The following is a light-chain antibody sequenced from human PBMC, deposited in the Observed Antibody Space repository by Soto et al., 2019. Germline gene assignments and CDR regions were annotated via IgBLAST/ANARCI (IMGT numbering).Light chain of an antibody. V-gene: IGKV3-11*01. CDR3: HQRNKWPYT. J-gene: IGKJ2*01. CDR1: QSVGEK. CDR2: DSS. Sequence: DIVLTQSPATLSSARGARAALSCRGSQSVGEKLLSVQPKPGQPGRLLIYDSSNRASGIPARFTGSGSRTDLILPISRIEPEDFAVYFCHQRNKWPYTLRHGTKV.